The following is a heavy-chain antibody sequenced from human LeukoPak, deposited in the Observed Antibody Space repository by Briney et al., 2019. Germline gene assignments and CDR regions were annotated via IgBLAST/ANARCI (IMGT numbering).Heavy chain of an antibody. CDR1: GGSISSYY. V-gene: IGHV4-59*12. Sequence: SETLSLTCTVSGGSISSYYWSWIRQPPGKGLEWIGYIYYSGSTNYNPSLKSRVTISVDTSKNQFSLKLSSVTAADTAVYYCARAYVWGSYRYSPYYFDYWGQGTLVTVSS. CDR3: ARAYVWGSYRYSPYYFDY. J-gene: IGHJ4*02. CDR2: IYYSGST. D-gene: IGHD3-16*02.